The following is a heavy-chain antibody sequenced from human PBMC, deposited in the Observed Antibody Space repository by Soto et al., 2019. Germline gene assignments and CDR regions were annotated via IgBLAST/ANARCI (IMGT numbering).Heavy chain of an antibody. J-gene: IGHJ6*02. CDR1: GGSISCHY. D-gene: IGHD3-10*01. CDR3: ATHSVSGPMYYAMDA. CDR2: MYNSGST. Sequence: SETLSLTCTVSGGSISCHYWSWIRQPPGKGLEWIGYMYNSGSTDYNPSLKSRVTISVDTSKNQFSLKLSSVTAADTAVYYCATHSVSGPMYYAMDAWGQGTMVTVSS. V-gene: IGHV4-59*11.